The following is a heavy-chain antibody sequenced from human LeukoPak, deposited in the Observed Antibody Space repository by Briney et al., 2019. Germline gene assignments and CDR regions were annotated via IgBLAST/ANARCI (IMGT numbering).Heavy chain of an antibody. J-gene: IGHJ6*02. CDR1: GGSFSGYY. D-gene: IGHD3-22*01. CDR2: INHSGST. Sequence: SETLSLTCAVYGGSFSGYYGSWIRQPPGKGLEWIGEINHSGSTNYNPSLTSRVTISVDTSKNQFSLKLSSVTAADTAVYYCARRNHYDSSGYSPYYYYYGMDVWGQGTTGTVSS. V-gene: IGHV4-34*01. CDR3: ARRNHYDSSGYSPYYYYYGMDV.